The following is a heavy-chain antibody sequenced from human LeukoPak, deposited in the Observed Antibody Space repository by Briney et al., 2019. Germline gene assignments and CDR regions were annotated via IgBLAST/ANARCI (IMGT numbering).Heavy chain of an antibody. CDR2: IYYSGST. J-gene: IGHJ4*02. V-gene: IGHV4-39*01. CDR3: ARVVGVRAETFDH. CDR1: GGSISSSSYY. Sequence: SETLSLTCTVSGGSISSSSYYWGWIRQPPGKGLEWIGSIYYSGSTYYNPSLKSRVTISVDTSKNQFSLKLSSVAAADTAVYYCARVVGVRAETFDHWGQGTLVTVSS. D-gene: IGHD2-8*01.